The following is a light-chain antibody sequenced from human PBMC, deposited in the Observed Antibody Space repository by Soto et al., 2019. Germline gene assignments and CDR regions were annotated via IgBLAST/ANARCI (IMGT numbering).Light chain of an antibody. V-gene: IGKV3-15*01. Sequence: EIVMTQSPATLSVSLGERATLSCRASQSVGSNLAWYQQKPGQAPRLLIYGASSRAPGIPARFGGSGSGTEFTLTISSLQSEDFAVYFCQRYNNWPTTFGQGTKLEIK. CDR1: QSVGSN. J-gene: IGKJ2*01. CDR3: QRYNNWPTT. CDR2: GAS.